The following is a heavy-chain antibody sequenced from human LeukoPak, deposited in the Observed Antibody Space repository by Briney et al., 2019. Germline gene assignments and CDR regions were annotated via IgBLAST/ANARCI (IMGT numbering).Heavy chain of an antibody. Sequence: ASVKVSCKASGYTFTGYYMHWVRQAPGQGLEWMGWISPNSGGTNYAQKFQGRVTMTRDTSISTAYMELSRLRSDDTAVYYCARTRRSIFGVVISTYYYYMDVWGKGTTVTVSS. J-gene: IGHJ6*03. D-gene: IGHD3-3*01. CDR1: GYTFTGYY. V-gene: IGHV1-2*02. CDR3: ARTRRSIFGVVISTYYYYMDV. CDR2: ISPNSGGT.